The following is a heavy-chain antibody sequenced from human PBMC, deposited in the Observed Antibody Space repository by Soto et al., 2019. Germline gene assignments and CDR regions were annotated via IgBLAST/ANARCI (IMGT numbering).Heavy chain of an antibody. J-gene: IGHJ4*02. CDR1: GFTFSSYA. CDR3: ARRGSGSYYDY. D-gene: IGHD1-26*01. V-gene: IGHV3-23*01. CDR2: ISSSGGST. Sequence: EVQVLESGGGLVQPGGSLRLSCAASGFTFSSYAMRWVRQAPGKGLEWVSAISSSGGSTYYADSVKGRFTISRDNSKNTLYLQMNSLRAEDTAVYYCARRGSGSYYDYWGQGTLVTVSS.